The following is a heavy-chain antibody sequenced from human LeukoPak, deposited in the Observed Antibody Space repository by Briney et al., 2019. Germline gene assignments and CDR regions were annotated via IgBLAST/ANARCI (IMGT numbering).Heavy chain of an antibody. Sequence: GGSLRLSCAASGFTFSRYWMSWVRQAPGKGLEWVANIRQDGSEKHYLDSVKGRITISRDNAKNSLYLQMNSLRAEDTAVYYCARDADTSSHYSRFDYWGQGTLVTVSS. CDR1: GFTFSRYW. CDR3: ARDADTSSHYSRFDY. CDR2: IRQDGSEK. D-gene: IGHD3-22*01. V-gene: IGHV3-7*01. J-gene: IGHJ4*02.